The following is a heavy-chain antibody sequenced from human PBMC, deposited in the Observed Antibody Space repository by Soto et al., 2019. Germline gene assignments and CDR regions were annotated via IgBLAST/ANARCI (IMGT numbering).Heavy chain of an antibody. J-gene: IGHJ5*02. CDR3: ARQDRVVAEGKWFDP. CDR2: VHYSGNT. V-gene: IGHV4-38-2*02. Sequence: SETLSLTCTVSGYSISSGYHWAWIRQPPGKGLERLGTVHYSGNTYYNPSLKSRLTISVDKSKNQFSLNLSSVTAADTAVYYCARQDRVVAEGKWFDPWGKGTRGIASS. CDR1: GYSISSGYH. D-gene: IGHD2-15*01.